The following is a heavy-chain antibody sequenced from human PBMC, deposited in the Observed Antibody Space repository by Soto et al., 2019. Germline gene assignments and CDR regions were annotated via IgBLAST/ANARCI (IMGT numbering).Heavy chain of an antibody. Sequence: PGKSLMICCQGSGYIFSKYFITWVRQLPGKGLEWMGKIDPGDSDTNYSPSFQVHVTMSTDKSISSDFLQRSSLKASTTGMYYSARQLHVMLDVWGQGTTVTVSS. CDR3: ARQLHVMLDV. CDR2: IDPGDSDT. CDR1: GYIFSKYF. D-gene: IGHD2-8*01. J-gene: IGHJ6*02. V-gene: IGHV5-10-1*01.